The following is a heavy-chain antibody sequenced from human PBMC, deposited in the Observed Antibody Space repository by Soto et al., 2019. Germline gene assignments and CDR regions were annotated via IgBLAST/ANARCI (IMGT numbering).Heavy chain of an antibody. CDR1: GDGVSSNSAA. J-gene: IGHJ4*02. CDR3: ARGKGYYHDSSGPFDY. V-gene: IGHV6-1*01. Sequence: PSQTLSLTCVISGDGVSSNSAAWNWIRQSPSRGLEWLGRTYYRSQWLNDYADSVKSRITIKPDTSKNQFSLELDSVTPEDTAVYYCARGKGYYHDSSGPFDYWGRGTLVTVSS. CDR2: TYYRSQWLN. D-gene: IGHD3-22*01.